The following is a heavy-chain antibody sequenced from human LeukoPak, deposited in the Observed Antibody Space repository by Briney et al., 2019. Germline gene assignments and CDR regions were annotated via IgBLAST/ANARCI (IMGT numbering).Heavy chain of an antibody. J-gene: IGHJ4*02. D-gene: IGHD1-26*01. V-gene: IGHV3-30*02. Sequence: GGSPRLSCAASGFTFSSYGMHWVRQAPGKGLEWVAFIRYDGSNKYYADSVKGRFTISRDNSKNSLYLQMDSLRAEDTAVYYCARTSFSGSYFDYWGQGTLVTVSS. CDR3: ARTSFSGSYFDY. CDR1: GFTFSSYG. CDR2: IRYDGSNK.